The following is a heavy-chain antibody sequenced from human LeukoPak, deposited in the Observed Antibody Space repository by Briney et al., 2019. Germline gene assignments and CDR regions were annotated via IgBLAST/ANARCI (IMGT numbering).Heavy chain of an antibody. CDR1: GGAISSYY. CDR3: ARDPYYMDV. V-gene: IGHV4-59*01. J-gene: IGHJ6*03. Sequence: SETLSLTCTVSGGAISSYYWSWIRQPPGKGLEWIGYIYYSGSTNYNPSLKSRVTISVDTSKNQFSLKLSSVTAADTAVYYCARDPYYMDVWGKGTTVTVSS. CDR2: IYYSGST.